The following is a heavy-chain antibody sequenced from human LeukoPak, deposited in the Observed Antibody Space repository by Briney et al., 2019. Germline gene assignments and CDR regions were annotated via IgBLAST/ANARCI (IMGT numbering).Heavy chain of an antibody. V-gene: IGHV4-34*01. CDR1: GGSFSSYY. CDR3: ARHYGP. D-gene: IGHD3-16*01. CDR2: IDHSGGT. Sequence: KASETLSLTCAVYGGSFSSYYWSWLRQPPGKGLEWIGEIDHSGGTTYNPSLKSRVTISVDTSKNQFSLKLNSVTATDTAVYYCARHYGPWGQGTLVTVSS. J-gene: IGHJ4*02.